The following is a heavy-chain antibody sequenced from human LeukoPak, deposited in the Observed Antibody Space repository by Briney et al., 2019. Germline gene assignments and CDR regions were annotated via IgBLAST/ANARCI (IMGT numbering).Heavy chain of an antibody. D-gene: IGHD2-21*02. V-gene: IGHV3-15*01. CDR3: TTGLVTAGHDY. CDR2: IKSKTGGGTT. Sequence: PGGSLRLSCAASGFTFSNAWMSWVRQAPGKGLEWVGLIKSKTGGGTTDYAAPVKGRFTISRDDSKNTLYLQMNSLKTEDTAVYYCTTGLVTAGHDYWGQGTLVTVSS. CDR1: GFTFSNAW. J-gene: IGHJ4*02.